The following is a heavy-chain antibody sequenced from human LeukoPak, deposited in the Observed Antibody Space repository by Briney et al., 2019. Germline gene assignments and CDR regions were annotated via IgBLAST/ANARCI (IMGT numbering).Heavy chain of an antibody. D-gene: IGHD6-19*01. J-gene: IGHJ4*02. CDR1: GFTFSTFW. Sequence: GGSLRLSCAASGFTFSTFWMHWVRQAPGKGLVWVSRINPDGTTTSYADSVKGRFTISRDNAKDTVYLQMNSLRAEDTAVYYCARVSIGWYSFAYWGQGTLVTVSS. CDR2: INPDGTTT. CDR3: ARVSIGWYSFAY. V-gene: IGHV3-74*01.